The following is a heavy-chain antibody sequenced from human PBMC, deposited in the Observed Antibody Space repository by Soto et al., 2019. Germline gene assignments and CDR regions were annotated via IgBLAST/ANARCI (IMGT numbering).Heavy chain of an antibody. CDR2: IYYSGST. J-gene: IGHJ5*02. D-gene: IGHD2-15*01. V-gene: IGHV4-59*01. CDR1: GGSISSYY. Sequence: QVQLQESGPGLVKPSETLSLTCTVSGGSISSYYWSWIRQPPGKGLEWIGYIYYSGSTNYNPSLTSRVTISVDTSKNQFSLKLSSVTAADTAVYYCARIPWRHCSGGSCYLGGWFDPWGQGTLVTVSS. CDR3: ARIPWRHCSGGSCYLGGWFDP.